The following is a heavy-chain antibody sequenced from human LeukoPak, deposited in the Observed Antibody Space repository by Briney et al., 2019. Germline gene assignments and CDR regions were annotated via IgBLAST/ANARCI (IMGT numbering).Heavy chain of an antibody. D-gene: IGHD3-10*01. CDR3: ARDLSPDYYGSGSYSPPTDY. Sequence: ASVKVSCKASGYTFANYGIGWVRQAPGQGLEWMGWTNPFNGNTNNAQNFQGRVTVTTDTSTSTAYMELRSLRSDDTAVYYCARDLSPDYYGSGSYSPPTDYGGQGTLVIVSS. CDR1: GYTFANYG. V-gene: IGHV1-18*01. J-gene: IGHJ4*01. CDR2: TNPFNGNT.